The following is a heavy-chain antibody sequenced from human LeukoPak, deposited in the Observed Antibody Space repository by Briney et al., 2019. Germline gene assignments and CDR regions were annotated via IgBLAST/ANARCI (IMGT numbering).Heavy chain of an antibody. CDR2: IYYTGNT. CDR3: ARNLTEDCSRNSCSAGWFDP. V-gene: IGHV4-39*01. CDR1: GASISSGLHY. J-gene: IGHJ5*02. D-gene: IGHD2-2*01. Sequence: PSETLSLTCTVSGASISSGLHYWAWIRQSPGKGLEWIGSIYYTGNTKYNPDLKSSISISVDTSKNQVSLTLSSVTAADTAVYYCARNLTEDCSRNSCSAGWFDPWGQGILVTVSS.